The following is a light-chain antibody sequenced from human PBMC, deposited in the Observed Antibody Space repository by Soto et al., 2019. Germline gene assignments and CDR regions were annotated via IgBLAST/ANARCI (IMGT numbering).Light chain of an antibody. J-gene: IGKJ3*01. Sequence: QLTQSPASLFATIGDRFTITCRASQDIRSYLAWYQQKPGKAPKLLIYAASTLQSGVPSRFSGSGSGTDFTLTISSLQPEDFATYYCQHFNSYLFTFGPGTKVDI. CDR3: QHFNSYLFT. CDR2: AAS. CDR1: QDIRSY. V-gene: IGKV1-9*01.